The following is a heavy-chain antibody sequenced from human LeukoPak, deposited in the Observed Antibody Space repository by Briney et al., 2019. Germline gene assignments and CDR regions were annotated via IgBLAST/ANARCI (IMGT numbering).Heavy chain of an antibody. J-gene: IGHJ4*02. Sequence: GRFTVSRDNAKNSLYLQMNTLRAEDTAVYYCARAARYSSSSNFDYWGQGTLVTVSS. CDR3: ARAARYSSSSNFDY. V-gene: IGHV3-7*04. D-gene: IGHD6-6*01.